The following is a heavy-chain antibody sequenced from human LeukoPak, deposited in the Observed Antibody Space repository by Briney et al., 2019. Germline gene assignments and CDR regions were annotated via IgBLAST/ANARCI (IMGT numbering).Heavy chain of an antibody. D-gene: IGHD2-21*01. V-gene: IGHV3-9*01. CDR2: ISWNSGSI. Sequence: PGGSLRLSCAASGFTFDDYAMHWVRQAPGKGLEWVSGISWNSGSIGYADSVKGRFTISRDNAKNSLYLQMNSLRAEDTAVYYCASYRSSVVIATPTLVYWGQGTLVTVSS. J-gene: IGHJ4*02. CDR3: ASYRSSVVIATPTLVY. CDR1: GFTFDDYA.